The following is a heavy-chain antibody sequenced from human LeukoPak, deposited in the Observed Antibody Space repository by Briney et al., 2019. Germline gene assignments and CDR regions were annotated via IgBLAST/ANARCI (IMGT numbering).Heavy chain of an antibody. CDR2: INHSGST. J-gene: IGHJ6*04. CDR1: GGSFSGYY. D-gene: IGHD5-18*01. Sequence: PSETLSLTCAVYGGSFSGYYWSWSRQPPGKGLEWIGEINHSGSTNYNPSLKSRVTISVDTSKNQFSLKLSTVTAADTAVYYCASAMGYYYYYGMDVWGKGTTVTVSS. V-gene: IGHV4-34*01. CDR3: ASAMGYYYYYGMDV.